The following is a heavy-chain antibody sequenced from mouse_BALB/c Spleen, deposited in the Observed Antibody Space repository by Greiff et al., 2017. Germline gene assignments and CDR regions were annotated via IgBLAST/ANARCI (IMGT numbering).Heavy chain of an antibody. Sequence: EVKLVESGGGLVQPGGSRKLSCAASGFTFSSFGMHWVRQAPEKGLEWVAYISSGSSTIYYADTVKGRFTISRDNPKNTLFLQMTSLRSEDTAMYYCARSSIYYGYDWFAYWGQGTLVTVSA. CDR3: ARSSIYYGYDWFAY. D-gene: IGHD2-2*01. CDR2: ISSGSSTI. J-gene: IGHJ3*01. V-gene: IGHV5-17*02. CDR1: GFTFSSFG.